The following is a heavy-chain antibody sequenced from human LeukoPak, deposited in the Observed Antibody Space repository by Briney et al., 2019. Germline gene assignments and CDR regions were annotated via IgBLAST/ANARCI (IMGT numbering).Heavy chain of an antibody. J-gene: IGHJ6*02. CDR2: ISYDGSNK. V-gene: IGHV3-30*18. CDR3: AKHGGSCYNGLDACYYYGMDV. CDR1: GFTFSSYG. Sequence: QPGGSLRLSCAASGFTFSSYGMHWVRQAPGKGLEWVAVISYDGSNKYYADSVKSRFTISRDNSKNTLYLQMNSLRAEDTAVYYCAKHGGSCYNGLDACYYYGMDVWGQGTTVTVSS. D-gene: IGHD2-15*01.